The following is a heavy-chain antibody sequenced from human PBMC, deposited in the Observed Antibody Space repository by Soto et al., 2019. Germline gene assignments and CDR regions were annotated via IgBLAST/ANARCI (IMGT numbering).Heavy chain of an antibody. J-gene: IGHJ4*02. Sequence: QVQLQESGPGLVKPSETLSLTCTVSGGSISSYYWSWIRQPPGKGLEWIGYIYYSGSTNYNPSLKSRVTISVDTSKNQFSLKLSSVTAADTAVYHCARVAYDSNYYFDYWGQGTLVTVSS. V-gene: IGHV4-59*01. D-gene: IGHD4-4*01. CDR3: ARVAYDSNYYFDY. CDR1: GGSISSYY. CDR2: IYYSGST.